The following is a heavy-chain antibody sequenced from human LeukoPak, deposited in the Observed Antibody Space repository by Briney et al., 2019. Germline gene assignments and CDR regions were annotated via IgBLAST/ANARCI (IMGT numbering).Heavy chain of an antibody. CDR3: ATYDSSGYNFDY. CDR2: ISSSGTTI. CDR1: GFTFSSYE. Sequence: GGSLRLSWAAAGFTFSSYEMNWVRQAPGKGLEWISYISSSGTTIYDADSGKGRFTISRHNAKNSLYLQMNSLRAEDTAVYYCATYDSSGYNFDYWGQGTLVTVSS. J-gene: IGHJ4*02. V-gene: IGHV3-48*03. D-gene: IGHD3-22*01.